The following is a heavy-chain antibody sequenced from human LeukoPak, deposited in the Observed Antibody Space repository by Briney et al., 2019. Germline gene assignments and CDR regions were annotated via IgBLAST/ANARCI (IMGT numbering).Heavy chain of an antibody. CDR1: GFIFSSYS. V-gene: IGHV3-48*01. CDR3: ARDRTAAGTSSFFFDY. CDR2: ISSSSSTI. J-gene: IGHJ4*02. D-gene: IGHD6-13*01. Sequence: GGSLRLSCAASGFIFSSYSMNWVRQAPGKGLEWVSYISSSSSTIYYADSVKGRFTISRDNAKNSLYLQMNSLRAEDTAVYYCARDRTAAGTSSFFFDYWGQGTLVTVSS.